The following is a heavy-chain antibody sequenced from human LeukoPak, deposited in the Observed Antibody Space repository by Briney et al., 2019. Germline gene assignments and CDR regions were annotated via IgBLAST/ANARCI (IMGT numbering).Heavy chain of an antibody. CDR2: IIPIFGTA. CDR1: GGTFSSYA. Sequence: ASVKVSCKASGGTFSSYAISWVRQAPGQGVEWMGGIIPIFGTANYAQKFQGRVTITTDESTSTAYMELSSLRSEDTAVYYCARAVFWSGNNWFDPWGQGTLVTVSS. V-gene: IGHV1-69*05. D-gene: IGHD3-3*01. J-gene: IGHJ5*02. CDR3: ARAVFWSGNNWFDP.